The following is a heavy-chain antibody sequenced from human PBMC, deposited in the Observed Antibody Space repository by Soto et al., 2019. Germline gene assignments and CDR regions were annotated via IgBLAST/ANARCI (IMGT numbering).Heavy chain of an antibody. CDR2: IIPIFGTA. CDR1: GGTFSSYA. D-gene: IGHD1-26*01. V-gene: IGHV1-69*13. J-gene: IGHJ6*02. CDR3: ARDAPSGRADYYGMDV. Sequence: SVKVSCKASGGTFSSYAISWVRQAPGQGLEWMGGIIPIFGTANYAQKFQGRVTITADESTSTAYMELSSLRSEDTAVYYCARDAPSGRADYYGMDVWGQGTTVTVSS.